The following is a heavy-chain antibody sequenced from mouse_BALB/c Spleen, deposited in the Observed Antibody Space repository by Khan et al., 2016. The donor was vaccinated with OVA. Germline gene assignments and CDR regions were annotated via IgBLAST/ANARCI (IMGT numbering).Heavy chain of an antibody. Sequence: EVELVESGGGLVKPGGSLKLSCAASGFTFSNYDMSWVRQTPEKRLEWVASISSGGNTYYPDSVKGRFTISRDNARKILYLHMSSLRSEDTDMYYCARGPYYGSSPCYFDYWGQGTTLTVSS. CDR3: ARGPYYGSSPCYFDY. CDR2: ISSGGNT. J-gene: IGHJ2*01. D-gene: IGHD1-1*01. CDR1: GFTFSNYD. V-gene: IGHV5-6-5*01.